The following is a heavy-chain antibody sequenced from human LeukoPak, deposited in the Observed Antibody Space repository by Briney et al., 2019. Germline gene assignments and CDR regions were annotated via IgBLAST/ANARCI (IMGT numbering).Heavy chain of an antibody. Sequence: GGSLRLSCAASGFTFSSYGMHWVRQAPGKGLEWVAVIWYDGSNKYYADSVKGRFTISRDNSKNTLYLQMNSLRAEDTAVYYCARDSPGTGVYGMDVWGQGTTVTVSS. D-gene: IGHD3-10*01. V-gene: IGHV3-33*01. CDR1: GFTFSSYG. CDR3: ARDSPGTGVYGMDV. CDR2: IWYDGSNK. J-gene: IGHJ6*02.